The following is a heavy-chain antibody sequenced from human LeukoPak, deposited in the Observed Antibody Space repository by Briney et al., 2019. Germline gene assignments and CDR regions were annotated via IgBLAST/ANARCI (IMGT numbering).Heavy chain of an antibody. CDR1: GGSISSSSYY. Sequence: SETLSLTCTVSGGSISSSSYYWGWIRQPPGKGLEWIGSIYYSGSTYYNPSLKSRVTISVDTSKNQFSLKLSSVTAADTAVYYCARASAGQWLVPERAFDIWGQGTMVTVSS. J-gene: IGHJ3*02. CDR2: IYYSGST. V-gene: IGHV4-39*01. D-gene: IGHD6-19*01. CDR3: ARASAGQWLVPERAFDI.